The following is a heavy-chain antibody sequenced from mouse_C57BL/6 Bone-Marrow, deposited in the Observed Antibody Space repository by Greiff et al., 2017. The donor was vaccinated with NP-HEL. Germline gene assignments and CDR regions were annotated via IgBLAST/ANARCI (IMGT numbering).Heavy chain of an antibody. J-gene: IGHJ3*01. CDR2: IYPRSGNT. CDR1: GYTFTSYG. Sequence: LVESGAELARPGASVKLSCKASGYTFTSYGISWVKQRTGQGLEWIGEIYPRSGNTYYNEKFKGKATLTADKSSSTAYMELRSLTSEDSAVYFCARIYYYGSSYVLFAYWGQGTLVTVSA. D-gene: IGHD1-1*01. V-gene: IGHV1-81*01. CDR3: ARIYYYGSSYVLFAY.